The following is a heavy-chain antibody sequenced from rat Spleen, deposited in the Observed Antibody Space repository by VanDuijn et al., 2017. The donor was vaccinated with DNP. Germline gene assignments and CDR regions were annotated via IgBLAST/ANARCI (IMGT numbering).Heavy chain of an antibody. V-gene: IGHV6-6*01. D-gene: IGHD1-12*01. CDR2: IKPQSNNYAT. CDR1: GFTFSTAW. J-gene: IGHJ2*01. CDR3: VWIHITGDY. Sequence: EVQLVESGGDLMQPGRSLTLSCATSGFTFSTAWMYWYRQFPEKRLEWVARIKPQSNNYATDYTESVKGRFTISRDDSKSSIYLQMNKLKEEDTAIYYCVWIHITGDYWGQGVMVTVSS.